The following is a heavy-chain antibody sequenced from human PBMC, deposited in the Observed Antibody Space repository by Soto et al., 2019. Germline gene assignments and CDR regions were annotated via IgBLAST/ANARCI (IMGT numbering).Heavy chain of an antibody. J-gene: IGHJ6*03. D-gene: IGHD3-10*01. CDR1: GFTFYNHG. CDR2: ITWSSDSM. CDR3: AKADSGFSGYMDV. Sequence: EVQLVESGGGLVQPGRSLRLSCVASGFTFYNHGMHWVRQAPGRGLEWVSGITWSSDSMGYADSVKGRFTISRDNAKNSLYLQMNSLRPEDTALYYCAKADSGFSGYMDVWGKGTTVTVS. V-gene: IGHV3-9*01.